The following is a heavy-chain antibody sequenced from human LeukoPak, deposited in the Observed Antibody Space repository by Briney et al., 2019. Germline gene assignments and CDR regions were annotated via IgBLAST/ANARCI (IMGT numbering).Heavy chain of an antibody. CDR2: IYSGGST. J-gene: IGHJ4*02. CDR1: EFSVGSNY. CDR3: AKDRVGAILYFDS. D-gene: IGHD1-26*01. Sequence: GGSLRLSCAASEFSVGSNYMTWVRQAPGKGLEWVSLIYSGGSTYYADSVKGRFTISRDNSKSTLYLQMNSLRAEDTAVYYCAKDRVGAILYFDSWGQGTLVTVSS. V-gene: IGHV3-66*01.